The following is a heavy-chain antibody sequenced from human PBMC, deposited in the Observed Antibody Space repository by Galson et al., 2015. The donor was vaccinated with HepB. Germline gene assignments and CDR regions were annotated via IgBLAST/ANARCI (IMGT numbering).Heavy chain of an antibody. J-gene: IGHJ4*02. CDR2: VVSSGGST. Sequence: SLRPSSAAAAFIFNNYAIRCVRRPPGERLVGVSTVVSSGGSTHYDDSVKGWFTISRDTSKNTVYLQMNSLRAEDTALYCCAQGWVPATLIHSWGQGTLITVSS. CDR1: AFIFNNYA. CDR3: AQGWVPATLIHS. V-gene: IGHV3-23*01. D-gene: IGHD1-26*01.